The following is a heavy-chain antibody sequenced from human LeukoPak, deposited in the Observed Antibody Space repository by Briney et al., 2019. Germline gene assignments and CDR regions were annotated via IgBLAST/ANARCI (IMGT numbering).Heavy chain of an antibody. CDR1: GGTFISYA. D-gene: IGHD6-13*01. Sequence: SVKVSCKASGGTFISYAISWVRQAPGQGLEWMGGIIPIFGTANYAQKFQGRVTITADESTSTAYMELSSLRSEDTAVYYCAREAAALGSLDYWGQGTLVTVSS. CDR3: AREAAALGSLDY. CDR2: IIPIFGTA. J-gene: IGHJ4*02. V-gene: IGHV1-69*13.